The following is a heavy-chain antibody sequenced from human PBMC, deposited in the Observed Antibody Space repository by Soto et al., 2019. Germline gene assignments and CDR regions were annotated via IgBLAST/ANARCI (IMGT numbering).Heavy chain of an antibody. CDR1: GYTFTSYG. V-gene: IGHV1-18*01. CDR3: ASRELGIDYFDY. CDR2: ISAYNGNT. Sequence: ASVKVSCKASGYTFTSYGISWVRQAPGQGLEWMGWISAYNGNTNYAQKLQGRVTMTTDTSTSTAYMELRSLRSDDTAVYYCASRELGIDYFDYWGQGTLVTVSS. J-gene: IGHJ4*02. D-gene: IGHD7-27*01.